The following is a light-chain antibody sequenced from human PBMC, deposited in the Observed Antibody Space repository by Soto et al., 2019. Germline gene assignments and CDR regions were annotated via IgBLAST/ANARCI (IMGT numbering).Light chain of an antibody. CDR1: RNVDDSY. CDR2: DAS. Sequence: EIVLTQSPGTLYLSPGQTAALSCRASRNVDDSYLAWYQLRPCQSPSLLIYDASTRATGLPDRFSGSGSGRDFSLTIRGLKPEDFAVYFCQQYCILPYTFGQGTRLEIK. J-gene: IGKJ5*01. CDR3: QQYCILPYT. V-gene: IGKV3-20*01.